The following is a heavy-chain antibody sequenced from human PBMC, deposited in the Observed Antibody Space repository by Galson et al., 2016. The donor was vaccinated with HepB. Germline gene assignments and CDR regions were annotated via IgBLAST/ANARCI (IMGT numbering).Heavy chain of an antibody. Sequence: SLRLSCAASGFPFSTYSMHWVRQAPGKGLEWVAVIWYDGSNKKYVDSVKGRFTISRDDSKNTLYLQMNSLRAEDTALYYCTREWGYCSGSNCSPGFDSWGQGVLVTVSS. V-gene: IGHV3-33*01. D-gene: IGHD2-15*01. CDR3: TREWGYCSGSNCSPGFDS. J-gene: IGHJ4*02. CDR1: GFPFSTYS. CDR2: IWYDGSNK.